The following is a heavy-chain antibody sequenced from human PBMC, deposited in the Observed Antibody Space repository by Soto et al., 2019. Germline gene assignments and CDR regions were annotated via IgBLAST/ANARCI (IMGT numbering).Heavy chain of an antibody. D-gene: IGHD2-2*01. CDR3: ARAGYCSSTSCPLAMDV. Sequence: QVQLVQSGAAVKKPGSSVKVSCKASGGTFSSYTISWVRQAPGQGLEWMGRIIPILGIANYAQKFQGRVTITADKSTSTAYMELSSLRSEDTAVYYCARAGYCSSTSCPLAMDVWGQGTTVTVSS. V-gene: IGHV1-69*02. CDR1: GGTFSSYT. J-gene: IGHJ6*02. CDR2: IIPILGIA.